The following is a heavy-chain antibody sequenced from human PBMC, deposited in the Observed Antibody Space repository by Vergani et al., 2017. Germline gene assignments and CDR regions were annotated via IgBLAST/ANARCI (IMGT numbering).Heavy chain of an antibody. CDR1: GYTFTSYG. J-gene: IGHJ4*02. CDR3: AREVIESGYSYGPTLDY. CDR2: ISAYNGNT. D-gene: IGHD5-18*01. V-gene: IGHV1-18*01. Sequence: QVQLVQSGAEVKKPGASVKVSCKASGYTFTSYGISWVRQAPGQGVEWMGWISAYNGNTTYAQKPQGRVTMTTETSTSTAYMELRSLRSDDTAVYYCAREVIESGYSYGPTLDYWGQGTLVTVSS.